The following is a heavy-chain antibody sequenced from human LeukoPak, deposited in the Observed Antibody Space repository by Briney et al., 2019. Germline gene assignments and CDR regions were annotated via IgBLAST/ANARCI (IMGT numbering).Heavy chain of an antibody. V-gene: IGHV3-30-3*01. CDR3: ARDSIATAGFEYFQH. CDR2: IPYDGSNK. CDR1: GFTFSTYA. D-gene: IGHD6-13*01. Sequence: GRSLRLSCAASGFTFSTYAMHWVRQAPGKGLEWVAVIPYDGSNKYYADSVKGRFTISRDNSKNTLYLQMNSLRAEDTAVYYCARDSIATAGFEYFQHWGQGTXVTVSS. J-gene: IGHJ1*01.